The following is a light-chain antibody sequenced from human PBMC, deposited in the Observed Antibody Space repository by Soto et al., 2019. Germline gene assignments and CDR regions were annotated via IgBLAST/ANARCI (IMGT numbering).Light chain of an antibody. CDR2: RAS. Sequence: EMVMTQSPATLSVSPGEGATLSCRVSQTVGTNLAWYQHKPGQAPRLLIYRASTRATGIPARFSGSGSGTAFTLTISSLQSEDFSVYYCQQYDKWPLYTFGQGTKLEIK. CDR3: QQYDKWPLYT. V-gene: IGKV3-15*01. J-gene: IGKJ2*01. CDR1: QTVGTN.